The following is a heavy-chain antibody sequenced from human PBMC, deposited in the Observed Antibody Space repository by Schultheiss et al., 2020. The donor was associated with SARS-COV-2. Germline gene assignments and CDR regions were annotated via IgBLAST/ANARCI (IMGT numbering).Heavy chain of an antibody. Sequence: ASVKVSCKASGYTLTSYYVHWVRQAPGQGLEWMGWINPNSGGTNYAQKFQGWVTMTRDTSISTAYMELSRLRSDDTAVYYCARRSGSGGYYPFDPWGQGTLVTVSS. J-gene: IGHJ5*02. CDR3: ARRSGSGGYYPFDP. CDR1: GYTLTSYY. V-gene: IGHV1-2*04. CDR2: INPNSGGT. D-gene: IGHD3-22*01.